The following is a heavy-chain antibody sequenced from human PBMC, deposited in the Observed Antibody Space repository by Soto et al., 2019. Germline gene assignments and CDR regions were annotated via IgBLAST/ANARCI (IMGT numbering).Heavy chain of an antibody. Sequence: PSETLSLTCTVSGVTVSSDAYYWSWIRQHPGKGLEWIGNIYHTGSTYYSPSLKSRVVISLDTSNNQFSLTLTSVTAADTAVYYCARYRFSGNKLSKFAYWGRRTRGSV. D-gene: IGHD3-16*02. CDR1: GVTVSSDAYY. V-gene: IGHV4-31*03. J-gene: IGHJ4*02. CDR2: IYHTGST. CDR3: ARYRFSGNKLSKFAY.